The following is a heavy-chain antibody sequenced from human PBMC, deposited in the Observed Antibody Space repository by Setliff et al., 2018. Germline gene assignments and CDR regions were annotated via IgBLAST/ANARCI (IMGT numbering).Heavy chain of an antibody. V-gene: IGHV4-59*01. J-gene: IGHJ4*02. CDR3: AKGGTYRYFDF. CDR1: GDSISDAS. CDR2: VFYNGAA. Sequence: LSLTCTVSGDSISDASIMAWIRQPPGKGLEFIGYVFYNGAAKYDPSLKSRVTMSVDTSKNQFSLKLTSLTAADTAVYFCAKGGTYRYFDFWGQGILVTVSS. D-gene: IGHD2-15*01.